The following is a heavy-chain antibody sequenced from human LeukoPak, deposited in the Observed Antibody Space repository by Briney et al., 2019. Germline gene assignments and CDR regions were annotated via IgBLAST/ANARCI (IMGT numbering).Heavy chain of an antibody. J-gene: IGHJ6*02. D-gene: IGHD2-8*02. CDR3: ARQPSLRVDYYYGMDV. CDR2: IYYTGNT. V-gene: IGHV4-39*01. CDR1: GASISSSSYY. Sequence: SETLSLTCTVSGASISSSSYYWGWVRQPPGKGLEWIGAIYYTGNTYFNPFLKSRLTISVDTSKNQFSLKLDSVTAADTAVYYCARQPSLRVDYYYGMDVWGQGTTVTVSS.